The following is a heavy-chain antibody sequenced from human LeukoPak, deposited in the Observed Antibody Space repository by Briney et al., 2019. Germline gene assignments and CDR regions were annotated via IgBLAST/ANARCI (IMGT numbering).Heavy chain of an antibody. CDR1: GLTLSTSE. J-gene: IGHJ4*02. CDR2: ISGSGNLI. V-gene: IGHV3-48*03. Sequence: PGGSLRLSRAAAGLTLSTSEMKSVRQAPGKGLEWVSYISGSGNLIHYADSVKGRFTVSRDNAKNSLYVQMYNLRADDTASYYSVTGRTTCNAAKVVYWGQGTQLTVSS. CDR3: VTGRTTCNAAKVVY. D-gene: IGHD1-1*01.